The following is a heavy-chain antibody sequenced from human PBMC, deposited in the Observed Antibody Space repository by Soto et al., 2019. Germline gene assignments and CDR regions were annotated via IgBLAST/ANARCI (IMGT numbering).Heavy chain of an antibody. CDR1: GYTFTGYY. Sequence: ASVKVSCKASGYTFTGYYLHWVRQAPGQGLEWMGWINPNSGGTNYAQKFQGWVTMTRDTSISTAYMELTRLTSADTAVYYCAREWDSSSWSRNSFDYWGQGTLVTVSS. V-gene: IGHV1-2*04. CDR3: AREWDSSSWSRNSFDY. D-gene: IGHD6-13*01. CDR2: INPNSGGT. J-gene: IGHJ4*02.